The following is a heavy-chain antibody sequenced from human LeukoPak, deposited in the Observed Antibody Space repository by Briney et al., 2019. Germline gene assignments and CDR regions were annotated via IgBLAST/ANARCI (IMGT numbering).Heavy chain of an antibody. CDR1: GGTFSSYA. V-gene: IGHV1-69*06. Sequence: SVKVSCKASGGTFSSYAISWVRQAPGQGLEWMGGIIPIFGTANYAQKFQGRVTITADKSTSTAYMELSSLRSDDTAVYYCARDPPWDIVVVNYMDVWGKGTTVTVSS. CDR3: ARDPPWDIVVVNYMDV. D-gene: IGHD2-2*01. CDR2: IIPIFGTA. J-gene: IGHJ6*03.